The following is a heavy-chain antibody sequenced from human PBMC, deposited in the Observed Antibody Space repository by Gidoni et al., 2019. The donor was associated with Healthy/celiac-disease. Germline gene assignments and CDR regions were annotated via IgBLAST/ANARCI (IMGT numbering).Heavy chain of an antibody. CDR2: ISGSGGST. CDR1: GFTFSSYG. CDR3: ASKDIGVVPAAMQDY. D-gene: IGHD2-2*01. V-gene: IGHV3-23*01. Sequence: EVQLLESGGGLVQPGGSLRLSCAASGFTFSSYGMSWVRQAPGKGLEWVSAISGSGGSTYYADAVKGRFTISRDNSKNTLYLQMNSLRAEDTAVYYCASKDIGVVPAAMQDYWGQGTLVTVSS. J-gene: IGHJ4*02.